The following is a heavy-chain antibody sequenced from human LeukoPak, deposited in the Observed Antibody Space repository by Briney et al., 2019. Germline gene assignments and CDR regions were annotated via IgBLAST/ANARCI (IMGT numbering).Heavy chain of an antibody. CDR1: GGSFRGYY. CDR3: ARTGYCSGGSCYYY. CDR2: INHSGST. V-gene: IGHV4-34*01. D-gene: IGHD2-15*01. Sequence: SETLSLTCAVYGGSFRGYYWSWIRQPPGKGLEWIGEINHSGSTNYNPSLKSRVTISVDTSKNQFSLKLSSVTAADTAVYYCARTGYCSGGSCYYYWGQGTLVTVSS. J-gene: IGHJ4*02.